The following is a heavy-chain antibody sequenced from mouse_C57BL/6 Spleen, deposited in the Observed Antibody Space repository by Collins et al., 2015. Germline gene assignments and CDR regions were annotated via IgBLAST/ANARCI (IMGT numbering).Heavy chain of an antibody. CDR2: ISYSGST. Sequence: DVQLQESGPGLVKPLSLCPSPALSLASQSPVIMPGTGSGSSRNKLEWMGYISYSGSTYYNPSLKSRISITRDTSKNQFFLQLNSVTTEDTATYYCARNDYDGYAMDSWGQGTSVTVSS. J-gene: IGHJ4*01. D-gene: IGHD2-4*01. CDR3: ARNDYDGYAMDS. CDR1: ASQSPVIMP. V-gene: IGHV3-2*02.